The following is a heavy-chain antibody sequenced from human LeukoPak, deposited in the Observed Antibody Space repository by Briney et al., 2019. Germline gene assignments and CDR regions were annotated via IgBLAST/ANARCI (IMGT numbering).Heavy chain of an antibody. D-gene: IGHD5-24*01. J-gene: IGHJ4*02. CDR2: INHSGST. V-gene: IGHV4-34*01. CDR1: GGSFSGYY. CDR3: ARGRDKLKPRRVKYYFDY. Sequence: SETLSLTCAVYGGSFSGYYWSWIRQPPGKGLEWIGEINHSGSTNYNSSLKSRVTISVDTSKNQFSLKLSSVTAADTAVYYCARGRDKLKPRRVKYYFDYWGQGTLVTVSS.